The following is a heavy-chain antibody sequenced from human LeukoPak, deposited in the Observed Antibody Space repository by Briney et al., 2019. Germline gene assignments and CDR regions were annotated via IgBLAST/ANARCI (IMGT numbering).Heavy chain of an antibody. Sequence: GGSLRLSCAASGFTFSDYILDWVRQAPGKGLEWVGRIRRKGQSYTTEYAASGKGRFTISSDDSKNQLYLRMNSLRTEDTAVYHCSREGKEGDNRAFDIWGQGAMGTVSS. D-gene: IGHD3-22*01. CDR2: IRRKGQSYTT. V-gene: IGHV3-72*01. J-gene: IGHJ3*02. CDR1: GFTFSDYI. CDR3: SREGKEGDNRAFDI.